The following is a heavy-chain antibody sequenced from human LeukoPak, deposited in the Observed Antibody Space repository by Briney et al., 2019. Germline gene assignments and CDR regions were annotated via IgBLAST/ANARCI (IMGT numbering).Heavy chain of an antibody. V-gene: IGHV3-23*01. CDR1: GFTFSSYA. D-gene: IGHD5-24*01. Sequence: GGSLRLSCVASGFTFSSYAMGWVRQAPGKGPEWVSSLTDSGGTTYYVDSVKGRFTISRDNSKNTLYLHMNSLRAEDTAMYYCAKKRDAFDIWGEGTVVAVS. J-gene: IGHJ3*02. CDR2: LTDSGGTT. CDR3: AKKRDAFDI.